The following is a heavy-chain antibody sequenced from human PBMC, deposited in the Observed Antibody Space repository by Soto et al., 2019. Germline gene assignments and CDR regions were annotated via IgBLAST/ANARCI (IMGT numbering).Heavy chain of an antibody. V-gene: IGHV3-23*01. J-gene: IGHJ6*02. D-gene: IGHD3-10*01. CDR2: ISGSGRNT. CDR3: AKDLNGSGSFTSYYHYGMDV. Sequence: EVQMLESGGGLVHPGGSLRLSCAASVFTFSNYAMNWVRPAPGQGLEWVSSISGSGRNTYYADSVKGRLTISRDSSKNTLYLQMNSLRVEDTGVYYCAKDLNGSGSFTSYYHYGMDVWGQGTTVTVSS. CDR1: VFTFSNYA.